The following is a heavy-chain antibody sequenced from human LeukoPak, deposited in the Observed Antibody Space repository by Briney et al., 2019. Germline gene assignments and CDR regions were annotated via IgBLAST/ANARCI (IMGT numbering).Heavy chain of an antibody. V-gene: IGHV4-39*07. Sequence: SETLSLTCSVSAGSISSSNYYWGWIRQPPGKGLEWIGSIYHSGSTYYNPSLKSRVTISVDTSKNQCSLKLSSVTAADTAVYYCARGYCSGGSCYRGGFDPWGQGTLVTVSS. CDR3: ARGYCSGGSCYRGGFDP. J-gene: IGHJ5*02. CDR1: AGSISSSNYY. D-gene: IGHD2-15*01. CDR2: IYHSGST.